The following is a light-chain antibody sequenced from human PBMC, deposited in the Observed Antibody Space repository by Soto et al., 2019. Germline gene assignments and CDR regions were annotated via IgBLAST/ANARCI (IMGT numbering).Light chain of an antibody. CDR2: DTS. CDR1: QSVSRY. CDR3: QERSTWLGT. J-gene: IGKJ1*01. V-gene: IGKV3-11*01. Sequence: EIVLTQSPVTLSLSPGERATLSCRASQSVSRYLAWYQQKPGQAPKLLIYDTSIKSTGIPARISGSGSGTYFTLSINSLESQDFAIYYCQERSTWLGTFGQGTKVEIK.